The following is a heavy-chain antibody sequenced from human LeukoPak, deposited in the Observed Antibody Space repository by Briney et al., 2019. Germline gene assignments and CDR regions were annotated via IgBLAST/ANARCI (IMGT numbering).Heavy chain of an antibody. V-gene: IGHV3-30-3*01. D-gene: IGHD1-26*01. J-gene: IGHJ3*02. CDR1: GFTFSNYA. Sequence: GGSLRLSCAASGFTFSNYAMAWVRQAPGKGLEWVAVISYDGSNKYYADSVKGRFTISRDNSKNTLYLQMNSLRAEDTAVYYCASDISGSLAFDIWGQGTMVTVSS. CDR3: ASDISGSLAFDI. CDR2: ISYDGSNK.